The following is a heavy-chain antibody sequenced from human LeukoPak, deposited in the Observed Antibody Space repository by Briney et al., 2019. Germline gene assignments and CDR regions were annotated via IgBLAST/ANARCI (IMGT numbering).Heavy chain of an antibody. Sequence: GGSLRLSCAASGFRFSNYAMNWVRQAPGKGLEWVSLIIGSSGATFYADSVEGRFTISRDNSKNTLFLQMNSLRAEDTALYYCAKGAYDYIEMGYIDYWGQGTLVTVSS. CDR3: AKGAYDYIEMGYIDY. D-gene: IGHD5-12*01. V-gene: IGHV3-23*01. CDR1: GFRFSNYA. CDR2: IIGSSGAT. J-gene: IGHJ4*02.